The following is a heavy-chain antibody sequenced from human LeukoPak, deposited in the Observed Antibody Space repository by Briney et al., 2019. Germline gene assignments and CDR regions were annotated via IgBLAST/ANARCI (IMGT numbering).Heavy chain of an antibody. Sequence: PSETLSLTCTVSGGSISSYYWSWIRQPAGKGLEWIGRIYTSGSTNYNPSLKSRVTMSVDTSKNQFSLKLSSVTAADTAVYYCARGGSGFTLPGALGDAFDIWGQGTMVTVSS. CDR2: IYTSGST. V-gene: IGHV4-4*07. D-gene: IGHD3-22*01. J-gene: IGHJ3*02. CDR3: ARGGSGFTLPGALGDAFDI. CDR1: GGSISSYY.